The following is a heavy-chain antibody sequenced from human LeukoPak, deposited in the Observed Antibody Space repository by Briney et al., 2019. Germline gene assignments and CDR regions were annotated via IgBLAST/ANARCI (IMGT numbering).Heavy chain of an antibody. Sequence: PSETLSLTCTVSGASISSDSYFWGWVRQPPGKGLEWIGSTYYSGSTYYNPSLKSRVTISADASNNQFSLRLTSVTAADTAVYYCARYSTVTRFDYWGQGTLVTVSS. D-gene: IGHD4-17*01. CDR3: ARYSTVTRFDY. V-gene: IGHV4-39*01. CDR2: TYYSGST. CDR1: GASISSDSYF. J-gene: IGHJ4*02.